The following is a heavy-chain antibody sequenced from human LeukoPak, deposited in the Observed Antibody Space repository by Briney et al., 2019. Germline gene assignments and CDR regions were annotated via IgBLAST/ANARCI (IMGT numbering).Heavy chain of an antibody. CDR1: GFTFSSYE. D-gene: IGHD2-2*01. Sequence: PGGSLRLSCAASGFTFSSYEMNWVHQAPGKGLEWIGSIYRSGSAYYNPSLKSRVTISVDTSKNQFSLKLSSVTAADAAVYYCARAQTISIVVVPTAIDYWGQGTLVTVSS. J-gene: IGHJ4*02. CDR2: IYRSGSA. V-gene: IGHV4-38-2*01. CDR3: ARAQTISIVVVPTAIDY.